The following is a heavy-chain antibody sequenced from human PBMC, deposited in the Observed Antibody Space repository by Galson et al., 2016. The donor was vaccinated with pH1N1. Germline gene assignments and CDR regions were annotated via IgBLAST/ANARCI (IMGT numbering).Heavy chain of an antibody. CDR1: GFTFNEYG. Sequence: SLRLSCAASGFTFNEYGMTWVRQAPGKGLEWVSGILWNGATREHADSVKGRFTISRDNAKKSLYLQMTSLRAEDTALYYCVRKAYGDALDMWGQGTMVTVSS. CDR2: ILWNGATR. CDR3: VRKAYGDALDM. J-gene: IGHJ3*02. D-gene: IGHD2-21*01. V-gene: IGHV3-20*04.